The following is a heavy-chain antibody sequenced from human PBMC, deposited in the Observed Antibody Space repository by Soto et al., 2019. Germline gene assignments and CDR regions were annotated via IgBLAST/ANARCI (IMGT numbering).Heavy chain of an antibody. V-gene: IGHV3-23*01. CDR3: AKDAEKYSSPPGWFDP. CDR2: ISGSGGST. Sequence: GGSLRLSCAASGFTFSSYAMSWVRQAPGKGLEWVSAISGSGGSTYYADSVKGRFTISRDNSKNTLYLQMNSLRAEDTAVYYFAKDAEKYSSPPGWFDPWGQRTLVTVSS. J-gene: IGHJ5*02. CDR1: GFTFSSYA. D-gene: IGHD6-6*01.